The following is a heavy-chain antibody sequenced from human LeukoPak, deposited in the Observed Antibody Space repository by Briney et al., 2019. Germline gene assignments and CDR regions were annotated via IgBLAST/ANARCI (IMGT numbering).Heavy chain of an antibody. Sequence: GGSLKLSCAASGXTFSGSAMHWVRQASGKGLEWVAGIRSKANSYATAYAASVKRRFTISRDDSKNTAYLQMNSLKTEDTAVYYCTRHGTPGIAVAGGNSDYWGQGTLVTVSS. D-gene: IGHD6-19*01. V-gene: IGHV3-73*01. CDR3: TRHGTPGIAVAGGNSDY. CDR1: GXTFSGSA. CDR2: IRSKANSYAT. J-gene: IGHJ4*02.